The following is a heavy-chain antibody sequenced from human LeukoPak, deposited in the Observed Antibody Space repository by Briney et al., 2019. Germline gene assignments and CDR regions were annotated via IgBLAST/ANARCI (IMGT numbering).Heavy chain of an antibody. J-gene: IGHJ4*02. CDR3: AKDSRDWSFDY. V-gene: IGHV3-33*06. CDR1: GFNFGSNG. Sequence: GGSLRLSCAASGFNFGSNGMHWVRQAPGKGLEWVAAMWHDGSRKDYAGSVKGRFTVSRDVPKNTLYLQMNSLRAEDTAVYYCAKDSRDWSFDYWGQGTLVTVSS. CDR2: MWHDGSRK. D-gene: IGHD2-21*01.